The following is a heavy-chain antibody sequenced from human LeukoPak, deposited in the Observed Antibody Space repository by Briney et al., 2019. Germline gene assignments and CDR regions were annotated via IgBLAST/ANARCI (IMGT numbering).Heavy chain of an antibody. D-gene: IGHD2-15*01. V-gene: IGHV3-23*01. CDR2: VGTSAGT. Sequence: GGSLRLSCLASGFTFSSYAMDWVRQAPGQGLQWVSAVGTSAGTYYADSVRGRFTISRDNSKNTLYLQMDSLRAEDTAIYYCTRKTPGRTPFDYWGQGILVTVSS. CDR1: GFTFSSYA. CDR3: TRKTPGRTPFDY. J-gene: IGHJ4*02.